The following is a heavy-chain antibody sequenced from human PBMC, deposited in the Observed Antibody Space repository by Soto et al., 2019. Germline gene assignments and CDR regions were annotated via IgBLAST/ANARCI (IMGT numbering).Heavy chain of an antibody. CDR3: ARGGLAVAGISDYYFDY. CDR1: GGTFSSYA. Sequence: QVQLVQSGAEVKKPGSSMKVSCKASGGTFSSYAISWVRQAPGQGLEWMGGLIPIFGTANYAQKFQGRVTITADESTSTAHMELSSLRSEDTAMYYCARGGLAVAGISDYYFDYWGQGTLVTVSS. D-gene: IGHD6-19*01. J-gene: IGHJ4*02. V-gene: IGHV1-69*12. CDR2: LIPIFGTA.